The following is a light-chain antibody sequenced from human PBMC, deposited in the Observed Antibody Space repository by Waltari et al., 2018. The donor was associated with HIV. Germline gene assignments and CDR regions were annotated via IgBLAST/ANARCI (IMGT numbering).Light chain of an antibody. CDR3: QSAGGGGTYR. CDR1: ALSKEY. V-gene: IGLV3-25*03. CDR2: KDT. J-gene: IGLJ2*01. Sequence: SYDLTQPPSVSVSPGQTARITCSGEALSKEYTFWDQQKAGQAPHLVIHKDTERAAGIPERFAGSTSGRLVTLTIDDVEPDDEADYYCQSAGGGGTYRFGGGTKLTVL.